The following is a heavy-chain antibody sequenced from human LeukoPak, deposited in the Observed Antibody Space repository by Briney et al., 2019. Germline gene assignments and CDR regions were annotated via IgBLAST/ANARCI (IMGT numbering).Heavy chain of an antibody. J-gene: IGHJ4*02. CDR2: ISACHGDT. D-gene: IGHD6-19*01. CDR3: ARRKYSSGWHLDH. Sequence: ASVKVSCKPSGYTFTTYGITWVRQAPGQGLEWLGWISACHGDTNYAQRFQGRVSMTTDTSTSTVYMQLRSLRSDDTAMYYCARRKYSSGWHLDHWGQGTLVTVSS. CDR1: GYTFTTYG. V-gene: IGHV1-18*01.